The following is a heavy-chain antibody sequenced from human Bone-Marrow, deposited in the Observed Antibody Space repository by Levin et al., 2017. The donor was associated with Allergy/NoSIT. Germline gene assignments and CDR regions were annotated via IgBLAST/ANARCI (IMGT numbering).Heavy chain of an antibody. CDR2: INHSGST. V-gene: IGHV4-34*01. CDR3: ARGVVQGVGDWFDP. Sequence: SETLSLTCAVYGGSFSGYYWSWIRQPPGKGLEWIGEINHSGSTNYNPSLKSRVTISVDTSKNQFSLKLSSVTAADTAVYYCARGVVQGVGDWFDPWGQGTLVTVSS. J-gene: IGHJ5*02. CDR1: GGSFSGYY. D-gene: IGHD3-10*01.